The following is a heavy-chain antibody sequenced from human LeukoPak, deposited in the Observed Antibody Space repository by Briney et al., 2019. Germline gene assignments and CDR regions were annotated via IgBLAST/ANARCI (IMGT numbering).Heavy chain of an antibody. Sequence: GGSLRLSCAASGFIFISYGMHWVRQAPGKGLEWVAVISYDGSNKYYADSVKGRFTISRDNSKNTLYLQMNSLRAEDTAVYYCARVPVHYYDSSGRSASFDIWGQGTMVTVSS. CDR1: GFIFISYG. CDR2: ISYDGSNK. J-gene: IGHJ3*02. D-gene: IGHD3-22*01. CDR3: ARVPVHYYDSSGRSASFDI. V-gene: IGHV3-30*03.